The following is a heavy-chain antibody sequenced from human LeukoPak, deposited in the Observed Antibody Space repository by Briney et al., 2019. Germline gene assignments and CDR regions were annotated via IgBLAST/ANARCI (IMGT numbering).Heavy chain of an antibody. Sequence: GGSLRLSCVASGLNFDDSAMHWVRQAQGKGLEWVSLISADGGSTFSADSVKGRFSISRDNSKNSLYLQMNSLRSEDTAMYYCAKESGKFDYWGQGTLVAVSS. CDR1: GLNFDDSA. V-gene: IGHV3-43*02. CDR2: ISADGGST. J-gene: IGHJ4*02. CDR3: AKESGKFDY.